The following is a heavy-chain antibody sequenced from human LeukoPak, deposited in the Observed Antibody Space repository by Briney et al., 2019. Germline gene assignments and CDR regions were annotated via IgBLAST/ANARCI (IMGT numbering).Heavy chain of an antibody. CDR2: ISSSSSTI. D-gene: IGHD1-1*01. CDR1: AFTFSSYG. CDR3: AKVERSGSNWYYYYYMDV. Sequence: QPGGSLRLSCAASAFTFSSYGMNWVRQAPGKGLEWVSYISSSSSTIYYADSVKGRFTISRDNAKNSLYLQMNSLRAEDTAVYYCAKVERSGSNWYYYYYMDVWGKGTTVTVSS. J-gene: IGHJ6*03. V-gene: IGHV3-48*01.